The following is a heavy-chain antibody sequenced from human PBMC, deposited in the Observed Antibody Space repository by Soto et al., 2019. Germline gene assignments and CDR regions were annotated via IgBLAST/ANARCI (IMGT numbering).Heavy chain of an antibody. CDR3: ARPAATVTQGRYYYYGMDV. Sequence: SVKVSCKASGGTFSSYAISWVRQAPGQGLEWMGGIIPIFGTANYAQKFQGRATITADKSTSTAYMELSSLRSEDTAVYYCARPAATVTQGRYYYYGMDVWGQGTTVTVSS. CDR1: GGTFSSYA. D-gene: IGHD4-4*01. J-gene: IGHJ6*02. V-gene: IGHV1-69*06. CDR2: IIPIFGTA.